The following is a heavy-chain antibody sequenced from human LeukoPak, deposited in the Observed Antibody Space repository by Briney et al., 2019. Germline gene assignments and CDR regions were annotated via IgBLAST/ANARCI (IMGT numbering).Heavy chain of an antibody. Sequence: ASVKVSCKASGYTFTGYYMHWVRQAPGQGLEWMGWINPNSGGTNYAQKFQGRVTMTRDTSISTAYMELSRLRSDDTAVYYCARRRGAAAGTNFDYWGQGTLVAVSS. CDR1: GYTFTGYY. D-gene: IGHD6-13*01. CDR2: INPNSGGT. V-gene: IGHV1-2*02. CDR3: ARRRGAAAGTNFDY. J-gene: IGHJ4*02.